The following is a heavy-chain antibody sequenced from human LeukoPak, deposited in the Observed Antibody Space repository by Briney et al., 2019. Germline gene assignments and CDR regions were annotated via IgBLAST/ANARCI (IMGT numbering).Heavy chain of an antibody. CDR2: IYYSGST. Sequence: SQTLSLACTVSGDSISSADYYWTWIRQPPGKGLELVGFIYYSGSTKYNPSLKSRVTISAATSKTQFSLRLSYATAADTAVYYCARIRRPHWYLDLWGRGTLVTVSS. CDR1: GDSISSADYY. D-gene: IGHD3-3*01. J-gene: IGHJ2*01. V-gene: IGHV4-30-4*08. CDR3: ARIRRPHWYLDL.